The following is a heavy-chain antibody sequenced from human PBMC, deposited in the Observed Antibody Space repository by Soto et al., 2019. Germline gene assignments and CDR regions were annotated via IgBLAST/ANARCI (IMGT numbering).Heavy chain of an antibody. CDR1: GFTFNDYA. D-gene: IGHD2-15*01. J-gene: IGHJ6*02. Sequence: QVHLVESGGGGVQPGRSKRLSCVVSGFTFNDYAIHWVRQAPGKGLEWVAVISFDGNNKFYADSVKGRFTISRDRSKSTAYLQMNNLRAQDTGVYYSARDHSYCSGGGSNPPPLNLLAMDVWAQGTKVTVS. CDR2: ISFDGNNK. V-gene: IGHV3-30*03. CDR3: ARDHSYCSGGGSNPPPLNLLAMDV.